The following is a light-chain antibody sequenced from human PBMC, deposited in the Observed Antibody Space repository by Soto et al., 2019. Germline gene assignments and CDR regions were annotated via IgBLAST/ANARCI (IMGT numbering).Light chain of an antibody. CDR2: GNT. CDR1: TSNIGAGYD. CDR3: QSFDSSRNGWV. J-gene: IGLJ3*02. V-gene: IGLV1-40*01. Sequence: QSVLTQPPSVSGAPGQRVTISCSGSTSNIGAGYDVHWYQQVPGTAPKLLIYGNTNRPSGVPARFSDSKSGTSASLAITGLQAEDEADYYCQSFDSSRNGWVFGGGTKVTVL.